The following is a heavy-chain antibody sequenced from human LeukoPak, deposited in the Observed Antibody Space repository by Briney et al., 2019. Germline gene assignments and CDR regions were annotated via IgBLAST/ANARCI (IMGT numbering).Heavy chain of an antibody. D-gene: IGHD4-17*01. J-gene: IGHJ5*02. V-gene: IGHV4-59*01. CDR2: IYYSGST. CDR3: AREGYGDYGDWFDP. CDR1: GGSISSYY. Sequence: TSETLSLTCTVSGGSISSYYWSWIRQPPGKGLEWIGYIYYSGSTNYNPSLESRVTISVDTSKNQFSLKLSSVTAADTAVYYCAREGYGDYGDWFDPWGQGTLVTVSS.